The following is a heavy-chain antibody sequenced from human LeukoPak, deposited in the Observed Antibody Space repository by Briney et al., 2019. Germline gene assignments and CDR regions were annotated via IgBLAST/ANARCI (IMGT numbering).Heavy chain of an antibody. V-gene: IGHV4-59*01. CDR3: ARGQGGYDLRPFDY. D-gene: IGHD5-12*01. Sequence: PSETLSLTCTVSGGSISSYYWSWIRQPPGKGLEWIGNICYTGNTNYSPSVKSRVTISVDTSKNQFSLKLSSVTAADTAVYYCARGQGGYDLRPFDYWGQGTLVTVSS. CDR1: GGSISSYY. CDR2: ICYTGNT. J-gene: IGHJ4*02.